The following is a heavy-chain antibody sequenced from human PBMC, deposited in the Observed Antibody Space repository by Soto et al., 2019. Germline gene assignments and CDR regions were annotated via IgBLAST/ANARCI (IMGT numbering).Heavy chain of an antibody. V-gene: IGHV1-69*01. J-gene: IGHJ6*01. D-gene: IGHD6-13*01. CDR2: IIPIFGTA. CDR3: ARAPGIAEEDVVDYYYYYGMDV. CDR1: GGTFSSYA. Sequence: QVQLVQSGAEVKKPGSSVKVSCKASGGTFSSYAISWVRQAPGQGLEWMGGIIPIFGTANYAQKFQGRVTITADESTSTAYVELSSVRAEDTAVYYCARAPGIAEEDVVDYYYYYGMDVWGQGTTVTVSS.